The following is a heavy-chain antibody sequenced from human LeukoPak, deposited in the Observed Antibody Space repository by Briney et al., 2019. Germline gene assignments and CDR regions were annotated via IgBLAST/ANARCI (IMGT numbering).Heavy chain of an antibody. CDR2: ISAYNGDT. CDR1: GYTFTSYG. J-gene: IGHJ4*02. D-gene: IGHD3-9*01. V-gene: IGHV1-18*01. CDR3: ARSPDILTGENFDY. Sequence: GASVKVSCKASGYTFTSYGTSWVRQAPGQGLEWMGWISAYNGDTNYAQKLQGRVTMTTDTSTSTAYMELSRLRSDDTAVFYCARSPDILTGENFDYWGQGTLVTVSS.